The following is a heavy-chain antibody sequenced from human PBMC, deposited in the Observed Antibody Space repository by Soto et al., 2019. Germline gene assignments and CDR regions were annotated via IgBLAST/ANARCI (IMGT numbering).Heavy chain of an antibody. Sequence: EVQLLESGGGLVQPGGSLRLSCAASGFTFSSYAMSWVRQAPGKGLEWVSAISGSGGSTYYADSVKGRFTISRDNSKNTLYLQMNSLRAEDTAVYYCASKGAYGSLFDYWGQGTLVTVSS. D-gene: IGHD4-17*01. CDR1: GFTFSSYA. CDR2: ISGSGGST. V-gene: IGHV3-23*01. J-gene: IGHJ4*02. CDR3: ASKGAYGSLFDY.